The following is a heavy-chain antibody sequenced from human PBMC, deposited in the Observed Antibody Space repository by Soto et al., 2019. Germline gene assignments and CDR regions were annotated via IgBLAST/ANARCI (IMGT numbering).Heavy chain of an antibody. J-gene: IGHJ4*02. CDR2: IYYSGST. Sequence: QVQLQESGPGLVKPSQTLSLTCTVSGGSISGGGYYWSWIRQHPGKGLEWIGYIYYSGSTYYNPSLKSRVTISVDTSKNQFSLKLSSVTAADTAVYYCARGVTMVRGVIHTPYFDYWGQGTLVTVSS. D-gene: IGHD3-10*01. CDR1: GGSISGGGYY. V-gene: IGHV4-31*03. CDR3: ARGVTMVRGVIHTPYFDY.